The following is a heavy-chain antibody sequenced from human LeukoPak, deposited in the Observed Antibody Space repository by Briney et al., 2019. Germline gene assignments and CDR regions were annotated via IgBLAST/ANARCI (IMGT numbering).Heavy chain of an antibody. V-gene: IGHV3-74*01. J-gene: IGHJ3*02. CDR3: ARYSSGYLDAFDI. CDR1: GFTFSSYW. D-gene: IGHD3-22*01. Sequence: PGGSLRLSCAASGFTFSSYWMHWVRHAPGKGLVWVSRINSDGSSTSYADSVKRRFTISRDNAKNKLYLQMNSLRAEYTAVYYCARYSSGYLDAFDIWGQGTMVTVSS. CDR2: INSDGSST.